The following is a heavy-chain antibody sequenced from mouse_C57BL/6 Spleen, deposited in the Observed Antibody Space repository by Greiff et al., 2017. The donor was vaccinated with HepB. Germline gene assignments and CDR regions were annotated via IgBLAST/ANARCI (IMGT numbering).Heavy chain of an antibody. D-gene: IGHD2-10*02. Sequence: VQGVESGPELVKPGASVKISCKASGYAFSSSWMNWVKQRPGKGLEWIGRIYPGDGDTNYNGKFKGKATLTADKSSSTAYMQLSSLTSEDSAVYVCARHSISYCAMDYWGKGTSVTVSS. J-gene: IGHJ4*01. CDR2: IYPGDGDT. V-gene: IGHV1-82*01. CDR3: ARHSISYCAMDY. CDR1: GYAFSSSW.